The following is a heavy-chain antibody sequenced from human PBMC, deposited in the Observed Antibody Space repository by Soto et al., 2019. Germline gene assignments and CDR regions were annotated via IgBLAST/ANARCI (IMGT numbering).Heavy chain of an antibody. CDR3: ARRVIYYYDSTMGIGSFDI. J-gene: IGHJ3*02. Sequence: QVQLQESGPGLVKPSQTLSLTCTVSGGSISSGGYYWSWIRQHPGKGLEWIGYIYYSGSTYYNPSLKSRVNISVDTSKNQFSLKLSSVTAADTAVYYCARRVIYYYDSTMGIGSFDIWGQGTMVTVSS. CDR2: IYYSGST. V-gene: IGHV4-31*03. CDR1: GGSISSGGYY. D-gene: IGHD3-22*01.